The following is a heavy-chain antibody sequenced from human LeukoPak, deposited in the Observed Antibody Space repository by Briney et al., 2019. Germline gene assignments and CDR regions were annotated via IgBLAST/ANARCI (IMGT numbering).Heavy chain of an antibody. CDR1: GYTFTSYD. J-gene: IGHJ6*03. CDR2: MNPNSGNT. Sequence: ASVKVSCKASGYTFTSYDINWVRQATGQGLEWMGWMNPNSGNTGYAQKFQGRVTMTRNTSISSAYMELSSLRSEDTAVYYCAIRYGSGEKYYYYYMDVWGKGTTVTVSS. CDR3: AIRYGSGEKYYYYYMDV. D-gene: IGHD3-10*01. V-gene: IGHV1-8*01.